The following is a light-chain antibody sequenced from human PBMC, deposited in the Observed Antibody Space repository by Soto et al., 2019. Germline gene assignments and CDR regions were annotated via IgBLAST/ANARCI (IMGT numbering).Light chain of an antibody. CDR1: SGHSNYA. J-gene: IGLJ2*01. V-gene: IGLV4-69*01. CDR3: QTWRSGIVV. Sequence: QPVLTQSPSASASLGASVKLTCTLSSGHSNYAIAWHQQQSEKGPRYLMKLNSDGSHSKGDGIPDRFSGSSSGAERYLTISSLQSEDEADYSCQTWRSGIVVFGGGTKVTVL. CDR2: LNSDGSH.